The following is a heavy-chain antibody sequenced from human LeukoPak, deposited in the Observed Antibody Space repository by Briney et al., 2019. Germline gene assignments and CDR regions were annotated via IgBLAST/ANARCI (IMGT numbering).Heavy chain of an antibody. V-gene: IGHV4-4*07. Sequence: PSETQSLSCTVSGVSISSSYWSWIRQPARQGLEWIGRIYTRGSTNYNPSLKSRVTMSVDTSKNQFSLKLRSVTDADTAVYYCAREMWYDYVWGSYRYSDYWGQGTLVTVSS. J-gene: IGHJ4*02. CDR1: GVSISSSY. CDR3: AREMWYDYVWGSYRYSDY. CDR2: IYTRGST. D-gene: IGHD3-16*02.